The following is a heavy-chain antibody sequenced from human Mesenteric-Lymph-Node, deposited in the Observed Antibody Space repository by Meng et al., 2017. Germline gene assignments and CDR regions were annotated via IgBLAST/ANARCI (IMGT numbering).Heavy chain of an antibody. CDR1: GDRVSSNSAA. CDR3: ASWYFNY. J-gene: IGHJ4*02. CDR2: TCYRSKWYY. V-gene: IGHV6-1*01. Sequence: QVQLQQSGPGLVEPSQTLSLTCAISGDRVSSNSAAWHWIRQSPSRGLEWLGMTCYRSKWYYDYAVSVKSRITINPDTSRNQFSLQLNSVTPEDTAVYYCASWYFNYWGQGTLVTVSS.